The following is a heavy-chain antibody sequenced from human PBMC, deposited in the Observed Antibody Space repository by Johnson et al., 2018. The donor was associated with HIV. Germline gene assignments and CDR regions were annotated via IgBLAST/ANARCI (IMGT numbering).Heavy chain of an antibody. Sequence: QVQLVESGGGLVKPGGSLRLSCTASGFSFSDYYMSWIRQAPGKGLEWVSYISGSGGTIYNAASVKGRFTISRDNAKNSLYLQMNSLRAEDTAVYYCASGYCSSTSCYGRKLLDDAFDIWGQGTMVTVSS. CDR2: ISGSGGTI. J-gene: IGHJ3*02. V-gene: IGHV3-11*04. CDR3: ASGYCSSTSCYGRKLLDDAFDI. D-gene: IGHD2-2*03. CDR1: GFSFSDYY.